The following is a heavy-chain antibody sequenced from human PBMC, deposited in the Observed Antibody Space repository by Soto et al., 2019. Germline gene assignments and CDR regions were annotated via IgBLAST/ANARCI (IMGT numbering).Heavy chain of an antibody. CDR1: GDSISNRRFY. CDR2: IYHTGAA. Sequence: SETLSLPCSVSGDSISNRRFYWAWIRQPPGAGLEWIGSIYHTGAAYYNPSLKSRVSIFVDTSNNQFSLKLTSVTAADTALYYFARDYFDSSDYTTNWFDPWGQGTLVTVS. CDR3: ARDYFDSSDYTTNWFDP. V-gene: IGHV4-39*01. J-gene: IGHJ5*02. D-gene: IGHD3-22*01.